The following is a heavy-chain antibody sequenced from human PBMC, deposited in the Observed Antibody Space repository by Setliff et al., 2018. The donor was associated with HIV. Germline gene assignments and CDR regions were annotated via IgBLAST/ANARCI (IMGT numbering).Heavy chain of an antibody. CDR3: STDDGITGTKEGFDY. CDR2: IIPMFGTA. J-gene: IGHJ4*02. D-gene: IGHD1-20*01. CDR1: GGSFSRNA. Sequence: SVKVSCKASGGSFSRNAISWVRQAPGHGLEWMGGIIPMFGTADYAQKFQGSVTIIADEATSKAYMELSSLRSEDTAVYYCSTDDGITGTKEGFDYWGQGTLVTVSS. V-gene: IGHV1-69*13.